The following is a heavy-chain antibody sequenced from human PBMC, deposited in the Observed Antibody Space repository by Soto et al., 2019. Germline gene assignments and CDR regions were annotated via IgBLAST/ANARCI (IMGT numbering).Heavy chain of an antibody. CDR2: IYYSGST. CDR3: ARGAYYDSSGYYYVGAFDI. Sequence: SETLSLTCTVSGGSISSYYWSWIRQPPGKGLEWIGYIYYSGSTNYNPSLKSRVTISVDTSKNQFSLKLSSVTAADTAVYYCARGAYYDSSGYYYVGAFDIWGKGTMVTVSS. V-gene: IGHV4-59*01. CDR1: GGSISSYY. J-gene: IGHJ3*02. D-gene: IGHD3-22*01.